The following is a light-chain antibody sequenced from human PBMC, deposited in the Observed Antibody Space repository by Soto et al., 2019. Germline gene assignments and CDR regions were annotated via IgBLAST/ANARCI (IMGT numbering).Light chain of an antibody. CDR1: QTVRNNY. Sequence: EVVLPQSPCTLSLSPGERSSLSCGSSQTVRNNYLAWYQQKPGQAPRLLIYDASSRATGIPDRFSGGGSGTDLTLTISRLEPEDFAVYYCQQFSSYPLTFGGGTKVDIK. J-gene: IGKJ4*01. V-gene: IGKV3-20*01. CDR2: DAS. CDR3: QQFSSYPLT.